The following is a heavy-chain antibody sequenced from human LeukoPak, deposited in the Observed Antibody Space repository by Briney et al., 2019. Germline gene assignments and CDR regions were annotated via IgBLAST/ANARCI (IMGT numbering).Heavy chain of an antibody. CDR3: AGLPYSAGWFFDY. CDR2: IYASGST. Sequence: SETLSVTCTVSGGAISGYFWTWIRQPAGKGLEWLGRIYASGSTNYNPSLKSRVTMSVDTSKNQFSLKLTSVTAADTAVYYCAGLPYSAGWFFDYWGQGTLVTVSS. D-gene: IGHD6-13*01. J-gene: IGHJ4*02. V-gene: IGHV4-4*07. CDR1: GGAISGYF.